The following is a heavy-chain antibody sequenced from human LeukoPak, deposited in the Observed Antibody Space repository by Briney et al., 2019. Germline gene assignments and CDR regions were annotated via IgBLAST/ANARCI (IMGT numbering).Heavy chain of an antibody. V-gene: IGHV3-11*04. CDR1: GFTVSDYY. CDR2: MSSGGTII. J-gene: IGHJ4*02. CDR3: ARGYYDILTGYYTYYFDY. Sequence: GGSLRLSCAASGFTVSDYYMSWIRQAPGKGLEWVSYMSSGGTIIYYADSLKGRFTISRENAKNSLYLQMNSLRAEDTAVYYCARGYYDILTGYYTYYFDYWGQGTLVTVSS. D-gene: IGHD3-9*01.